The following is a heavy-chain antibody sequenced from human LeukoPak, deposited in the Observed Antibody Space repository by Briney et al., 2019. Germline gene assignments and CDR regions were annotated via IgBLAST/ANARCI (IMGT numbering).Heavy chain of an antibody. CDR2: MYYSGST. Sequence: SETLSLTCTVSGGSISSYYWSWIRQPPGKGLEWIGYMYYSGSTNYNPSLKSRDTISGDTSKNQFSLKLNSVTAADTAVYSCAKVRCSGGSCYHDYWGQGTLVTVSS. D-gene: IGHD2-15*01. CDR1: GGSISSYY. V-gene: IGHV4-59*01. CDR3: AKVRCSGGSCYHDY. J-gene: IGHJ4*02.